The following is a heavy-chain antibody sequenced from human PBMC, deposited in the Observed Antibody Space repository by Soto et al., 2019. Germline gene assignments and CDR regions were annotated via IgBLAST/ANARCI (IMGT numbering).Heavy chain of an antibody. Sequence: ASVKVSCKASGYTFTNYAMHWVRQAPGQRLEWMGWINAGNGNTKYSQKFQGRVTMTTDTSTSTAYMELRSLRSDDTAVYYCARDPKPGYSSGWYAIDYWGQGTLVTVSS. CDR3: ARDPKPGYSSGWYAIDY. CDR1: GYTFTNYA. V-gene: IGHV1-3*01. J-gene: IGHJ4*02. CDR2: INAGNGNT. D-gene: IGHD6-19*01.